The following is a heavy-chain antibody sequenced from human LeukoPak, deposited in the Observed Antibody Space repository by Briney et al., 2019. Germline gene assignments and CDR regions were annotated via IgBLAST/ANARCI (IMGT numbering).Heavy chain of an antibody. Sequence: GESLKISCKGSGYSFTTSWVGWVRQMPGKGLEWMGIICPGDSDTRYSPSFQGQVTISADKSISTAYLQWSSLKASDTAMYYCARHRSSGLSEAFNIWGQGTMVTVSS. J-gene: IGHJ3*02. V-gene: IGHV5-51*01. CDR3: ARHRSSGLSEAFNI. CDR2: ICPGDSDT. D-gene: IGHD3/OR15-3a*01. CDR1: GYSFTTSW.